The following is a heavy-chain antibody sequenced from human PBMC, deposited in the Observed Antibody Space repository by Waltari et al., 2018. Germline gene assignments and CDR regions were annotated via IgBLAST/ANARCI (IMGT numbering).Heavy chain of an antibody. J-gene: IGHJ4*02. CDR3: ARKGGRGYTYGPFYFDS. CDR2: INGDGYGI. Sequence: EVQLLEAGGDLVQPGGSLRLSCAASGFTFSDYWMHWVRQAPGKGLVGFERINGDGYGITYSDSVQGRFTISRDNTKNTVYLQLNSLRANDTAVYYCARKGGRGYTYGPFYFDSWGRGTLVTVSS. CDR1: GFTFSDYW. D-gene: IGHD5-18*01. V-gene: IGHV3-74*01.